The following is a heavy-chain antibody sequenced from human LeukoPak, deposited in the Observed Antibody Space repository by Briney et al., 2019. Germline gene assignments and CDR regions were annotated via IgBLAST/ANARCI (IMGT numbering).Heavy chain of an antibody. Sequence: SVTLSLTCTVSGGSISSYYWSWIRQPPGKGLEWIGYIYYSGSTNYNPSLKSRVTISVDTSKNQFSLKLSSVTAADTAVYYCARGKAVAAAASYYFDYWGQGTLVTVSS. CDR2: IYYSGST. V-gene: IGHV4-59*01. J-gene: IGHJ4*02. CDR1: GGSISSYY. D-gene: IGHD6-13*01. CDR3: ARGKAVAAAASYYFDY.